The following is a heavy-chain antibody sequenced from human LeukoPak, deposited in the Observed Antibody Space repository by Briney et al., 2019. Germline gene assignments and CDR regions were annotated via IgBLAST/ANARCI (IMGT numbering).Heavy chain of an antibody. D-gene: IGHD6-6*01. CDR1: GFTFSSYA. V-gene: IGHV3-23*01. J-gene: IGHJ4*02. CDR3: AKDEAACPGLGFDY. Sequence: PGGSLRLSCAASGFTFSSYAMSCVRQAPGKGLEWVSAISGSGGSTYYADSVKGRFTISRDNSKNTLYLQMNSLRAEDTAVYYCAKDEAACPGLGFDYWGQGTLVTVSS. CDR2: ISGSGGST.